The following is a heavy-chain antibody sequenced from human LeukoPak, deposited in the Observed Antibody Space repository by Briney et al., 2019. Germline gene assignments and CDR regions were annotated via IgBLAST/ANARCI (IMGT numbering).Heavy chain of an antibody. CDR1: GFTVSSNY. Sequence: PGGSLRLSCAASGFTVSSNYMSWVRQAPGKGLEWVSIIYSGGSTFYADSVKGRFTISRDNSKNTLYLQMNSLRAEDTAVYYCAKGSGGYDLAYYFDYWGQGTLVTVSS. CDR3: AKGSGGYDLAYYFDY. V-gene: IGHV3-53*01. D-gene: IGHD5-12*01. CDR2: IYSGGST. J-gene: IGHJ4*02.